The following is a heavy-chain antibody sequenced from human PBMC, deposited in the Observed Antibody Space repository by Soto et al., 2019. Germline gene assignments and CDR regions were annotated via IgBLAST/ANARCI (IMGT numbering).Heavy chain of an antibody. J-gene: IGHJ6*02. CDR3: ARDMRSTANPKYYYYGMDV. CDR2: IYSGGST. V-gene: IGHV3-66*01. Sequence: PGGSLRLSCAASGFTVSSNYMSWVRQAPGKGLEWVSVIYSGGSTYYADSAKGRFTISRDNSKNTLYLQMNSLRAEDTAVYYCARDMRSTANPKYYYYGMDVWGQGTTVTVSS. D-gene: IGHD2-2*01. CDR1: GFTVSSNY.